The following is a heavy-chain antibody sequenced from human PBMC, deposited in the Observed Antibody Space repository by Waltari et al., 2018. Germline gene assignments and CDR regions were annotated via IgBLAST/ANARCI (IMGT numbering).Heavy chain of an antibody. V-gene: IGHV4-30-4*08. Sequence: QVQLQQWGAGLLKPSETLSLTYAVYGGSISSGDYYWSWIRQPPGKGLEWIGYIYYSGSTYYNPSLKSRVTISVDTSKNQFSLKLSSVTAADTAVYYCARGHERGYDYWGQGTLVTVSS. CDR1: GGSISSGDYY. CDR3: ARGHERGYDY. CDR2: IYYSGST. J-gene: IGHJ4*02. D-gene: IGHD3-22*01.